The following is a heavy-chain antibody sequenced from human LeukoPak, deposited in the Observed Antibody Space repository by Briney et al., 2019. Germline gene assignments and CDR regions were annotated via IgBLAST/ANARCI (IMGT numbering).Heavy chain of an antibody. CDR2: INPNSGGT. CDR3: ARVDDNLTGYTYYYYGMDV. D-gene: IGHD3-9*01. V-gene: IGHV1-2*02. CDR1: GYTFTGYY. Sequence: ASVKVSCKASGYTFTGYYMHWVRQAPGQGPEWMGWINPNSGGTNYAQKFQGRVTMTRDTSISTAYMELSRLRSDDTAVYYCARVDDNLTGYTYYYYGMDVWGQGTTVTVSS. J-gene: IGHJ6*02.